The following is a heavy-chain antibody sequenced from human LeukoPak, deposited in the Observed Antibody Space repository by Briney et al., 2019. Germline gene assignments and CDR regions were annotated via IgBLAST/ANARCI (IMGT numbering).Heavy chain of an antibody. CDR1: GYTFTGYY. D-gene: IGHD3-9*01. CDR2: INPNSGST. CDR3: ARGPPLYYDILTGVFDY. J-gene: IGHJ4*02. Sequence: GASVKVSCKASGYTFTGYYMHWVRQAPGQGLEWMGRINPNSGSTNYAQKFQGRVTMTRDTSISTAYMELSRLRSDDTAVYYCARGPPLYYDILTGVFDYWGQGTLVTVSS. V-gene: IGHV1-2*06.